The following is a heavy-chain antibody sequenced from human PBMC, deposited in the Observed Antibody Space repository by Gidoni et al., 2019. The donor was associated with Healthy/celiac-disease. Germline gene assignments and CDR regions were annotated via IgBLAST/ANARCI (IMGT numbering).Heavy chain of an antibody. Sequence: EVQLVESGGGLVKPGGSLRLSCAASGFTFSTAWLSWVRQAPGKGLEWVGRIKSKTDGGTTDYAAPVKGRFTISRDDSKNTLYLQMNSLKTEDTAVYYCTTEFYLDSVVVPAAERDAFDIWGQGTMVTVSS. D-gene: IGHD2-2*03. J-gene: IGHJ3*02. CDR1: GFTFSTAW. CDR3: TTEFYLDSVVVPAAERDAFDI. V-gene: IGHV3-15*01. CDR2: IKSKTDGGTT.